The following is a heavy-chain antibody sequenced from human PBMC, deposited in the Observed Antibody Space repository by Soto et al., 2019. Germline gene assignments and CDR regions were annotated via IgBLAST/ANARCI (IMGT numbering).Heavy chain of an antibody. J-gene: IGHJ6*03. V-gene: IGHV3-21*01. CDR1: GFTFSSYS. CDR2: ISSSSSYI. D-gene: IGHD3-9*01. Sequence: SGGSLRLSCAASGFTFSSYSMNWVRQAPGKGLEWASSISSSSSYIYYADSVKGRFTISRDNAKNSLYLQMNSLRAEDTAVYYCAKTLTYYDILTVRYYYYMDVWGKGTTVTVSS. CDR3: AKTLTYYDILTVRYYYYMDV.